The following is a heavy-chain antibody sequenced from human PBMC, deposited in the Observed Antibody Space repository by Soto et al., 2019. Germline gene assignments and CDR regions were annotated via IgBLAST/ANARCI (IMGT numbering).Heavy chain of an antibody. D-gene: IGHD3-10*01. V-gene: IGHV3-30-3*01. J-gene: IGHJ6*02. CDR2: ISYDGSNK. CDR3: ARDKVRATMVRGVTANYYYYGMDV. Sequence: QVQLVESGGGVVQPGRSLRLSCAASGFTFSSYAMHWVRQAPGKGLEWVAVISYDGSNKYYADSVKGRFTISRDNSKNALYLKMNSLRAEDTAVYYCARDKVRATMVRGVTANYYYYGMDVWGQGTTVTVSS. CDR1: GFTFSSYA.